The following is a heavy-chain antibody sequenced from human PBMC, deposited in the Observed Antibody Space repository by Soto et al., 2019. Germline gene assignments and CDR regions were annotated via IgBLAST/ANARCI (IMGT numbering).Heavy chain of an antibody. V-gene: IGHV3-48*02. CDR3: ARGYYDSSGPRMDV. J-gene: IGHJ6*02. CDR2: ISSSSSTI. D-gene: IGHD3-22*01. CDR1: GFTFSSYS. Sequence: GSLRLSCAASGFTFSSYSMNWVRQAPGKGLEWVSYISSSSSTIYYADSVKGRFTISRDNAKNSLYLQMNSLRDEDTAVYYCARGYYDSSGPRMDVWGQGTTVTV.